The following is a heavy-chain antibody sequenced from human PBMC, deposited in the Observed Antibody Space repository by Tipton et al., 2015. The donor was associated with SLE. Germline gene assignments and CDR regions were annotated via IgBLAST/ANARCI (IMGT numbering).Heavy chain of an antibody. Sequence: TLSLTCAVYGGSFSGYYWSWIRQPPGKGLEWIGEINHSGSTNYKPPLKSRVTISVDTSKNQFSQKLRSVTAADTAVYYCASGILTGNAAFDVWGQGTMVSVPP. V-gene: IGHV4-34*01. CDR1: GGSFSGYY. CDR3: ASGILTGNAAFDV. J-gene: IGHJ3*01. D-gene: IGHD3-9*01. CDR2: INHSGST.